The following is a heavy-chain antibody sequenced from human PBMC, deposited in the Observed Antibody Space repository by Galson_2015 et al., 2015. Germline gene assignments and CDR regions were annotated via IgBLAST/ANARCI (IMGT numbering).Heavy chain of an antibody. Sequence: SVKVSCRASGGTFSSYAISWVRQAPGQGLEWMGGIIPIFGTANYAQKFQGRVTITADESTSTAYMELSSLRSEDTAVYYCARGGSHPGGTFDYWGQGTLVTVSS. V-gene: IGHV1-69*13. CDR3: ARGGSHPGGTFDY. CDR2: IIPIFGTA. J-gene: IGHJ4*02. CDR1: GGTFSSYA. D-gene: IGHD1-26*01.